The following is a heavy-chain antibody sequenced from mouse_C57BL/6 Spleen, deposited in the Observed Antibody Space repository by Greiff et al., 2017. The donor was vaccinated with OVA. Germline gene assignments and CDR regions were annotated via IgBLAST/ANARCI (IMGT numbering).Heavy chain of an antibody. V-gene: IGHV5-16*01. J-gene: IGHJ2*01. CDR2: INYDGSST. CDR1: GFTFSDYY. CDR3: ARDRGEY. Sequence: EVKLVESEGGLVQPGSSMKLSCTASGFTFSDYYMAWVRQVPEKGLEWVANINYDGSSTYYLDSLKSRFIISRDNAKNILYLQMSSLKSEDTATYYSARDRGEYRGEGTTLTVSS.